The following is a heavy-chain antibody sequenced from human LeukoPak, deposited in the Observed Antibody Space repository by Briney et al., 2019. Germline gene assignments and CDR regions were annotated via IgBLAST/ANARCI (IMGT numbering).Heavy chain of an antibody. Sequence: GGSLRLSCAASGFIFDGYGMNWVRQAPGKGLEWVSGINWNGGSRGYADSVKGRFTITRDNGKNSLYLQMNSLRDEDTALYFCVRDGGGQVARYYFRYMDAWGKGTMVVVSS. CDR3: VRDGGGQVARYYFRYMDA. J-gene: IGHJ6*03. CDR1: GFIFDGYG. CDR2: INWNGGSR. D-gene: IGHD1-26*01. V-gene: IGHV3-20*04.